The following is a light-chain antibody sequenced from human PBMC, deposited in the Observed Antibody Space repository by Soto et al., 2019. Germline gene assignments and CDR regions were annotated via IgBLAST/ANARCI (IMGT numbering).Light chain of an antibody. J-gene: IGKJ1*01. V-gene: IGKV1-5*03. CDR3: QQYNSYST. CDR1: QSISSW. CDR2: KAS. Sequence: DIQMTQSPSTLSASVGDRVTITCRASQSISSWLAWYQQKPGKAPKLLIYKASSLESGVPSRFSGSGSGTAFTPTISSLQPSDFATYYCQQYNSYSTFGQGTKVEIK.